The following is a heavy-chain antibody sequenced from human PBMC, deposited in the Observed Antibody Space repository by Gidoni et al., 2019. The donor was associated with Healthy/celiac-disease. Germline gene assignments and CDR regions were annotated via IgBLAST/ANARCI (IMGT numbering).Heavy chain of an antibody. CDR1: GFTFSSYA. CDR3: ARENNYYDSSGGF. Sequence: QVQLVESGGGVVQAGRSLRLSCAAYGFTFSSYAMHWVRQAPGKGLEWVSVISYDGSNKYYAASVKGRFTISRDNSKNTLYLQMNSLRAEDTAVYYCARENNYYDSSGGFWGQGTMVTVSS. D-gene: IGHD3-22*01. J-gene: IGHJ3*01. V-gene: IGHV3-30-3*01. CDR2: ISYDGSNK.